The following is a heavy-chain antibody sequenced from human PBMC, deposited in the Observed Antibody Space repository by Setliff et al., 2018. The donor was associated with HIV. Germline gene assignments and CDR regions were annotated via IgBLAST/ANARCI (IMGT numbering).Heavy chain of an antibody. D-gene: IGHD1-26*01. CDR1: GYTFTSYY. V-gene: IGHV1-46*01. CDR3: AREPSGSGNYFYFDY. CDR2: IYPSDGRT. Sequence: GASVKVSCKASGYTFTSYYMHWVRQAPGQGLEWMGIIYPSDGRTTYAQEFQGRVTMTRDTSTSTVYMELSSLRSEDTAVYYCAREPSGSGNYFYFDYWGQGTLVTSPQ. J-gene: IGHJ4*02.